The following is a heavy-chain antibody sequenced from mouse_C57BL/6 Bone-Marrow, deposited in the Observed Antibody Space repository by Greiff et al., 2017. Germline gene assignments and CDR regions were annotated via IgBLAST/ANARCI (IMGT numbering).Heavy chain of an antibody. J-gene: IGHJ1*03. CDR1: GFTFSDYY. CDR2: LSNGGGST. Sequence: EVQVVESGGGLVQPGGSLKLSCAASGFTFSDYYMYWVRQTPEKRLEWVAYLSNGGGSTYYPDTVKGRFTISRDNAKNTLYLQMSRLKSEDTAMYYCARHYGSSWYFYVWGTGTTVTVSA. CDR3: ARHYGSSWYFYV. D-gene: IGHD1-1*01. V-gene: IGHV5-12*01.